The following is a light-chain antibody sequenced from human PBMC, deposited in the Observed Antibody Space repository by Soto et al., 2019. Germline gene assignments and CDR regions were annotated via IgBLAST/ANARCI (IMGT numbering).Light chain of an antibody. J-gene: IGKJ5*01. CDR1: QSINSN. V-gene: IGKV3-15*01. CDR3: QQYTDWPIT. CDR2: AAS. Sequence: EFVLPQSPGTLSLSPGESSTLSCRASQSINSNLAWYQQQPGQAPRLLIYAASTRATAVPDRFSGSGSGTDFTLTITSLQSDDFAVYFCQQYTDWPITFGQGTRLEIK.